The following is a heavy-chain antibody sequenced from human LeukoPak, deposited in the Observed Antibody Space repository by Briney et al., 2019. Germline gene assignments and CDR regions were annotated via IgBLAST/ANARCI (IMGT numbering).Heavy chain of an antibody. CDR3: AKGVGYYDSSGYYHFDY. V-gene: IGHV3-23*01. CDR1: GFTFSSYA. D-gene: IGHD3-22*01. CDR2: IGGSGGST. J-gene: IGHJ4*02. Sequence: GWCLRLSCAASGFTFSSYAMSWVRQAPGKGLKWVSAIGGSGGSTYYADSVKGRFTISRDNSNNTLYLQMNSLIAEDTAVYYCAKGVGYYDSSGYYHFDYWGQGTLVTVSS.